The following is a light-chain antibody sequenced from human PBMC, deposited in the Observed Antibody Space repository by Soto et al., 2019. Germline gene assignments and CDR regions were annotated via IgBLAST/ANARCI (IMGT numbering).Light chain of an antibody. CDR2: EVS. Sequence: QSVLTQPASVSGSPGQSITISCTGTSSDVGGYNYVSWYQQHPGKAPKLMIYEVSNRPLGVSNRFSGSKSGNTASLTISGLQAEDEAAYYCTSYTSSSTLDVFGTGTKLTVL. CDR3: TSYTSSSTLDV. V-gene: IGLV2-14*01. CDR1: SSDVGGYNY. J-gene: IGLJ1*01.